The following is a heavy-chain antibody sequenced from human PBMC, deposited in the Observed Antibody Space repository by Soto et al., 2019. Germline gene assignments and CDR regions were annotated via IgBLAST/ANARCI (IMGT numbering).Heavy chain of an antibody. D-gene: IGHD3-9*01. CDR3: ARGRSYYDILTGYYAGKARFDY. CDR1: GGSFSGYY. CDR2: INHSGST. V-gene: IGHV4-34*01. J-gene: IGHJ4*02. Sequence: SETLSLTXAVYGGSFSGYYWSWIRQPPGKGLEWIGEINHSGSTNYNPSLKSRVTISVDTSKNQFSLKLSSVTAADTAVYYCARGRSYYDILTGYYAGKARFDYWGQGTLVTVSS.